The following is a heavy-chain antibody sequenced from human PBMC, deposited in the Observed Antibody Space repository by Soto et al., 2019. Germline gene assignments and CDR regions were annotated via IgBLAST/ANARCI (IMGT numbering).Heavy chain of an antibody. V-gene: IGHV1-46*01. D-gene: IGHD4-17*01. Sequence: RASVKVSCKASGYTFTSYYMHWVRQAPGQGLEWMGIINPSGGSTSYAQKFQGRVTMTRDTSTSTVYMELSSLRSEDTAVYYCARDGTYGAIKIGPYYWGQGTLVTVSS. CDR1: GYTFTSYY. CDR2: INPSGGST. CDR3: ARDGTYGAIKIGPYY. J-gene: IGHJ4*02.